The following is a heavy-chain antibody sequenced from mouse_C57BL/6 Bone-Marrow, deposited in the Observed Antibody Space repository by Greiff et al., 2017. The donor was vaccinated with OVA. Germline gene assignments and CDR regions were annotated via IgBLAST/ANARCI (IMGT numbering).Heavy chain of an antibody. J-gene: IGHJ1*03. CDR3: ARDWDGDWYFDV. V-gene: IGHV1-64*01. CDR2: IHPNSGST. D-gene: IGHD4-1*01. Sequence: VQLQESGAELVKPGASVKLSCKASGYTFTSYWMHWVKQRPGQGLEWIGMIHPNSGSTNYNEKFKSKATLTVDKSSSTAYMQLSSLTSEDSAVYYCARDWDGDWYFDVWGTGTTVTVSS. CDR1: GYTFTSYW.